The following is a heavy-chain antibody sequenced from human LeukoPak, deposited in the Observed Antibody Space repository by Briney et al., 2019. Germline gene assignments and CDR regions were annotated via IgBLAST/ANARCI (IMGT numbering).Heavy chain of an antibody. D-gene: IGHD3-16*02. CDR2: MYYTGSS. CDR3: ARGGYRSYYYLDV. CDR1: AGSVGTYF. Sequence: SETLSLTCSAVAGSVGTYFGTCIRQAPGKGLEWIGYMYYTGSSNYNPSLESRVAISIDTSKNQFSLKLTSVTPADTAVYYCARGGYRSYYYLDVWGKGTTVIVSS. J-gene: IGHJ6*03. V-gene: IGHV4-59*02.